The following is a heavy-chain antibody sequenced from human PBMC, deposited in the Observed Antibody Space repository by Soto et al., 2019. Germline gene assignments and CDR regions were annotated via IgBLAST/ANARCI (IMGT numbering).Heavy chain of an antibody. Sequence: GGSLRLSCTASGFTFGDYAMSWFRQAPGKGLEWVGFIRSKAYGGTTEYAASVKGRFTISRDDSKSIAYLQMNSLKTEDTAVYYCTRDVESWGEIFDYWGQGTLVTVSS. D-gene: IGHD3-16*01. V-gene: IGHV3-49*03. J-gene: IGHJ4*02. CDR3: TRDVESWGEIFDY. CDR1: GFTFGDYA. CDR2: IRSKAYGGTT.